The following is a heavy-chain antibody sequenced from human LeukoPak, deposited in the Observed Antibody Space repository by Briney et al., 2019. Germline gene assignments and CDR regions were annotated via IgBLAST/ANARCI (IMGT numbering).Heavy chain of an antibody. CDR1: GFTFSSYT. V-gene: IGHV3-23*01. CDR3: AKDRRMYSSGYYRPVPVYFDY. D-gene: IGHD3-22*01. CDR2: ISFSDGST. Sequence: GGSLRLSCAASGFTFSSYTMTWVRQAPGKGLEWVSSISFSDGSTYYADSVKGRFTISRVNSKNTLYLQMSSLRAEDTAVYYCAKDRRMYSSGYYRPVPVYFDYWGQGTLVTVSS. J-gene: IGHJ4*02.